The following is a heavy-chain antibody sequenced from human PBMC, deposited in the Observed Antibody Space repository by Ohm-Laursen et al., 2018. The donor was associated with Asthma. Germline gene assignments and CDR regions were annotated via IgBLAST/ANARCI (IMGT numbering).Heavy chain of an antibody. CDR3: ARGPVGAPGAFDI. CDR1: RFSFSSYW. V-gene: IGHV3-7*04. D-gene: IGHD1-26*01. CDR2: IRQDGTEK. J-gene: IGHJ3*02. Sequence: SLRLSCSASRFSFSSYWMSWVRQAPGKGLEWVANIRQDGTEKSYVDSVRGRFTISRDNAKSSLFLQMNSLRGEDTAVYYCARGPVGAPGAFDIWGQGTMVSVSS.